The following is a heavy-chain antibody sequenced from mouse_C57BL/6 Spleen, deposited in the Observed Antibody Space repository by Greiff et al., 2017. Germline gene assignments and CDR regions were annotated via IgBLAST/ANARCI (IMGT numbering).Heavy chain of an antibody. CDR1: GFTFSDYG. D-gene: IGHD1-1*01. CDR2: ISSGSSTI. CDR3: ARPSGSSSYWYFDV. Sequence: DVKLVESGGGLVKPGGSLKLSCAASGFTFSDYGMHWVRQAPEKGLEWVAYISSGSSTIYYADTVKGRFTISRDNAKNTLFLQMTSLRSEDTAMYYCARPSGSSSYWYFDVWGTGTTVTVSS. J-gene: IGHJ1*03. V-gene: IGHV5-17*01.